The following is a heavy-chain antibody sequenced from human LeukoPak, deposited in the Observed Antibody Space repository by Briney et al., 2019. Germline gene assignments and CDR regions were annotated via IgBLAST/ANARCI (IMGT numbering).Heavy chain of an antibody. V-gene: IGHV1-24*01. CDR2: FDPEDGET. J-gene: IGHJ5*02. Sequence: ASVKVSCKVSGYTLTELSMHWVRQAPGKGLEWMGGFDPEDGETIYAQKFQGRVTMTEDTSTDTAYMELSSLRSEDTAVYYCATHYYDSSCYFHWFDPWGQGTLVTVSS. CDR1: GYTLTELS. D-gene: IGHD3-22*01. CDR3: ATHYYDSSCYFHWFDP.